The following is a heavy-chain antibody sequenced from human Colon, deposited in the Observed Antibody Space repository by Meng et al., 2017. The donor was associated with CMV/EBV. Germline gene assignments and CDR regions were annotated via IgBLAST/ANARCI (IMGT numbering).Heavy chain of an antibody. D-gene: IGHD3-3*01. V-gene: IGHV3-23*01. CDR2: ISSSGGST. Sequence: GESLKISCAASGFTFSSYAMSWVRQAPGKGLEWFSGISSSGGSTYYGDSVKGRLTISRDSSKNTLYLLMNSLRAEDTAVYYCAKGRALLDFWSGYQVVPDAFDIWGQGTMVTVSS. CDR1: GFTFSSYA. J-gene: IGHJ3*02. CDR3: AKGRALLDFWSGYQVVPDAFDI.